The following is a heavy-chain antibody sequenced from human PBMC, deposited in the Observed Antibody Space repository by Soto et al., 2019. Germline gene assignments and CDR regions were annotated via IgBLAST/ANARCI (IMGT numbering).Heavy chain of an antibody. CDR3: ARVCNDGRFDY. Sequence: GGSLRLSCAASGFTFSNCWMTWVRQAPGKGLEWVTSINRSGGAMHYVDSVKGRFTVSRDNAKNSLYLQVNSLRAEDTAVYYLARVCNDGRFDYWGQGTLVTVSS. V-gene: IGHV3-7*01. CDR1: GFTFSNCW. J-gene: IGHJ4*02. CDR2: INRSGGAM.